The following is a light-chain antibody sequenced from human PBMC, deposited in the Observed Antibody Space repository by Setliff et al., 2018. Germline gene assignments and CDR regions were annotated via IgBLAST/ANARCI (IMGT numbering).Light chain of an antibody. CDR2: STN. Sequence: QTVVTQEPSFSVSPGGTVTHTCGLSSGSVSTNYYPTWYQLTPGQSPRTLIYSTNFRSSGVPDRFSGSILGNKAALTITGAQADDESDYYCWLLVSSGLYVFGTGTKATVL. J-gene: IGLJ1*01. CDR1: SGSVSTNYY. V-gene: IGLV8-61*01. CDR3: WLLVSSGLYV.